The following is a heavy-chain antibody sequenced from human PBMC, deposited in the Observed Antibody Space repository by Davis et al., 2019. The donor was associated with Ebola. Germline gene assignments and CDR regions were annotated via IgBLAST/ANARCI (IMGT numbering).Heavy chain of an antibody. CDR1: GGSISSYY. D-gene: IGHD3-22*01. V-gene: IGHV4-59*01. CDR3: ARAQGAVVVVTLDFDY. CDR2: IYYSGST. J-gene: IGHJ4*02. Sequence: SETLSLTCTVSGGSISSYYWSWIRQPPGKGLEWIGYIYYSGSTNYNPSLKSRVTISVDTSKNQFSLKLSSVTAADTAVYYCARAQGAVVVVTLDFDYWGQGTLVTVSS.